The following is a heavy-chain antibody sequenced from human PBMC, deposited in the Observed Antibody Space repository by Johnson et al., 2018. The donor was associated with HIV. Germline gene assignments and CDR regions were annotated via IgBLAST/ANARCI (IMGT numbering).Heavy chain of an antibody. D-gene: IGHD1-26*01. J-gene: IGHJ3*02. V-gene: IGHV3-15*01. Sequence: EMQLVESGGGLVQPGGSLRLSCAASGFTFSSYWMSWVRQAQGKGLEWVGRIKSKTDGGTTDYAAPVKGRFTISRDESRNTLYLQMNSLKTEDTGVYYCTTGTLFFQGSGSRSGSPCYDPFDIWGHGTTVTVSS. CDR3: TTGTLFFQGSGSRSGSPCYDPFDI. CDR2: IKSKTDGGTT. CDR1: GFTFSSYW.